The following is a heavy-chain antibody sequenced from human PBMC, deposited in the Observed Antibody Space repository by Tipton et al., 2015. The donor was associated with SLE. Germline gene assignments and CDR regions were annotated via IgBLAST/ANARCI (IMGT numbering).Heavy chain of an antibody. CDR1: GGSFSGYY. D-gene: IGHD2-15*01. J-gene: IGHJ5*02. CDR3: AREGCSGGSCFSHNWFDP. V-gene: IGHV4-34*01. Sequence: TLSLTCAVYGGSFSGYYWSWIRQPPGKGLEWIGEINHSGSTNYNPSLKSRVTISVDTSKNQFSLKPSSVTAADTAVYYCAREGCSGGSCFSHNWFDPWGQGTLVTVSS. CDR2: INHSGST.